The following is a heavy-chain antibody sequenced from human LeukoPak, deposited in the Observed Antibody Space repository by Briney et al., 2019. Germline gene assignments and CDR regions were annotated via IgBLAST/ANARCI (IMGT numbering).Heavy chain of an antibody. CDR3: AREGLKNAYNPLGY. CDR2: IKQSENT. CDR1: GGSFSAYY. V-gene: IGHV4-34*01. Sequence: PSETLSLTCAVYGGSFSAYYWTCVRQPPGMGLEWIGEIKQSENTNYNPSLKSRVTISIDPSKNQISLKLTSVTAADTAVYYCAREGLKNAYNPLGYWGQGTLVTVSS. J-gene: IGHJ4*02. D-gene: IGHD5-24*01.